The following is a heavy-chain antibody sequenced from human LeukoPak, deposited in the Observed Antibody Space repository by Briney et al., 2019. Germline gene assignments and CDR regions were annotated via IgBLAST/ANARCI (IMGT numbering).Heavy chain of an antibody. CDR3: AGGPRYSSSWYGHYFDY. D-gene: IGHD6-13*01. V-gene: IGHV1-2*02. CDR1: GYTFTGYY. CDR2: INPNSGGT. J-gene: IGHJ4*02. Sequence: ASVKVSCKASGYTFTGYYMHWVRQAPGQGLEWMGCINPNSGGTNYAQKFQGRVTMTRDTSISTAYMELSRLRSDDTAVYYCAGGPRYSSSWYGHYFDYWGQGTLVTVSS.